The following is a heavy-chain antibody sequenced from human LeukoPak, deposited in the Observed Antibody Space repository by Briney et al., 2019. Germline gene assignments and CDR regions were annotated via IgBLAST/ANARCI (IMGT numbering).Heavy chain of an antibody. CDR3: ARSSGWYDY. J-gene: IGHJ4*02. CDR1: EFPFTTSW. Sequence: GGSLSLSCAPSEFPFTTSWMHWVRQAPGKGLVWVSGINSDGSSTTYADSVKGRFTISRDNAKNTLYLQMNSLRAEDTAVYYCARSSGWYDYWGQGTLVTVPS. CDR2: INSDGSST. V-gene: IGHV3-74*01. D-gene: IGHD6-19*01.